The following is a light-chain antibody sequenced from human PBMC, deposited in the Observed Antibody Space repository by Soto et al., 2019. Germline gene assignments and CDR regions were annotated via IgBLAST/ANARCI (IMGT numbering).Light chain of an antibody. V-gene: IGKV1-5*01. CDR3: QQYNPYSPWT. CDR2: DAS. Sequence: DIQMPQSPSILSASVGDRVTITCRASESIGKWLAWYQQKPGTAPRLLIYDASTLESGVPSRFSGGGSGTEFTLTISSLQPDDFASYYCQQYNPYSPWTFGQGTKVDIK. J-gene: IGKJ1*01. CDR1: ESIGKW.